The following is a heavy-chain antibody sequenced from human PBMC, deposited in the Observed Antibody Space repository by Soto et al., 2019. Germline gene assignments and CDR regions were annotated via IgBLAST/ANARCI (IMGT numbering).Heavy chain of an antibody. CDR2: VWSAGRNK. J-gene: IGHJ6*02. CDR3: ARALETTTVTRGGMDV. D-gene: IGHD4-17*01. V-gene: IGHV3-33*01. Sequence: QAQLVESGGGVVQPGRSLRLSCAASGFTFSDYGMHWVRQAPGEGLEWVAVVWSAGRNKYYGDSVKGRFTISRDDSVNTLYLQRNSLRVEDTAVYYCARALETTTVTRGGMDVWGQGTTVTVSS. CDR1: GFTFSDYG.